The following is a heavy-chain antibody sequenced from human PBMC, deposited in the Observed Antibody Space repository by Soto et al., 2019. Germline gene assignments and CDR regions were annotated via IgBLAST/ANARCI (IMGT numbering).Heavy chain of an antibody. V-gene: IGHV3-7*01. J-gene: IGHJ4*02. CDR3: SRSLNS. Sequence: GGSLRLSCAASGFTLSTYWMDWVRQTPGKGLEWVANINQDGSKKNYVDSVKGRFTISRDNAKNSLYLQMSSLTAEDSALYYCSRSLNSWGQGTLVTVSS. CDR1: GFTLSTYW. CDR2: INQDGSKK.